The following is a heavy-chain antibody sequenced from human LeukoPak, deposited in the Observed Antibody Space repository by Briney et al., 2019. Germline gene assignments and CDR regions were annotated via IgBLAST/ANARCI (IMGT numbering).Heavy chain of an antibody. D-gene: IGHD2-21*01. CDR1: GFTFSRFA. CDR2: ISNIGDT. V-gene: IGHV3-23*01. Sequence: GGSLGLSCAASGFTFSRFAMGWVRQTPGKGLEWVSTISNIGDTYFADSVKGRFTISRDNSKDTLYLQMSSLRAEDTAVYYCAKYFGFCGVTGCPAGWCMDVWGTGTTVTVSS. CDR3: AKYFGFCGVTGCPAGWCMDV. J-gene: IGHJ6*03.